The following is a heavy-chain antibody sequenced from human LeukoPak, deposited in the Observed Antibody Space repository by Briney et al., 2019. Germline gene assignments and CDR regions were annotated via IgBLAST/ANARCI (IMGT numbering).Heavy chain of an antibody. J-gene: IGHJ4*02. D-gene: IGHD4-23*01. Sequence: PGGSLRLSCAASGFTVSSNFMSWVRQAPGRGLEWVAIIWYDGSAKYFADSVKGRFTVSRDNSKNTLYLQMNSLRAEDTAVYYCARGWGGLGWFFDYWGQGTLVTVSS. CDR3: ARGWGGLGWFFDY. CDR2: IWYDGSAK. CDR1: GFTVSSNF. V-gene: IGHV3-33*08.